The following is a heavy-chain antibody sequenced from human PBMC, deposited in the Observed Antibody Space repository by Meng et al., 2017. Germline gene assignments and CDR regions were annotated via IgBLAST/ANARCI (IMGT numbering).Heavy chain of an antibody. CDR3: ARVHFYDSSGYNNWYFDL. CDR2: IYYSGST. V-gene: IGHV4-31*01. Sequence: QLTGAGPGLVKPSQTLSLTCTVSGGSISSGGYYWSWIRQHPGKGLEWIGYIYYSGSTYYNPSLKSLVTISVDTSKNQFSLKLSSVTAADTAVYYCARVHFYDSSGYNNWYFDLWGRSTLVTVSS. D-gene: IGHD3-22*01. J-gene: IGHJ2*01. CDR1: GGSISSGGYY.